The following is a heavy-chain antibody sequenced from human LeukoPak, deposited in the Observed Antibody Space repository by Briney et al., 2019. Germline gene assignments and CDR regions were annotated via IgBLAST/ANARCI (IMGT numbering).Heavy chain of an antibody. V-gene: IGHV3-30*04. CDR2: TSSDGTNK. CDR3: ARDRSQEFDP. J-gene: IGHJ5*02. Sequence: GGSLRLSCAASRFTFRNYAMHWVRQAPGKGLEWVAVTSSDGTNKDYADSVKGRFSISRDNSKNTLYLQMNRLRADDTAVYYCARDRSQEFDPWGQGTLVTVSS. D-gene: IGHD3-10*01. CDR1: RFTFRNYA.